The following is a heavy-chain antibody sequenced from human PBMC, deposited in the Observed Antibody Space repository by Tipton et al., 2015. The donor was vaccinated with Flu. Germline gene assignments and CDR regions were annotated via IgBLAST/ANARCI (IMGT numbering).Heavy chain of an antibody. CDR2: IYTTGST. CDR3: AREFLFFGELSTAYYFDS. CDR1: GGSFTDPSYY. Sequence: TLSLTCSVSGGSFTDPSYYWGWIRQPAGRGLEWIGRIYTTGSTNYSPSLESRVTISVDPSKSQFSLSLSSVTASDTAVYFCAREFLFFGELSTAYYFDSWSQGTLVTVSS. D-gene: IGHD3-16*01. J-gene: IGHJ4*02. V-gene: IGHV4-61*02.